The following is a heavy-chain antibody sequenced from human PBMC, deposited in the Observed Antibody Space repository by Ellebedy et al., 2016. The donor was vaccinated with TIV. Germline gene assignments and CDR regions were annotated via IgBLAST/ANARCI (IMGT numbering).Heavy chain of an antibody. CDR2: IYQEGSQK. V-gene: IGHV3-7*01. Sequence: GESLKISCVVSGFNFRSYWMGWVRQAPGKGLAWVANIYQEGSQKYYVDSAEGRFTISRDNAKNSLYLEMRSLRVEDTAMYYCARRGSYGDYAVQVNSWFDVWGQGIPVTVSP. CDR1: GFNFRSYW. D-gene: IGHD4-17*01. J-gene: IGHJ5*02. CDR3: ARRGSYGDYAVQVNSWFDV.